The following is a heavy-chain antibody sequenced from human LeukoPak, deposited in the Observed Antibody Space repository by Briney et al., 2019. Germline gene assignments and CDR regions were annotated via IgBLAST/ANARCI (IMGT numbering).Heavy chain of an antibody. CDR3: ARAGFHYYDSSGYDY. CDR1: GFTFSSYD. Sequence: PGGSLRLSCAASGFTFSSYDMHWVRHATGKGLEWVSAIGTAGDTYYPGSVKGRFTISRENAKNSLYLQMNSLRAGDTAVYYCARAGFHYYDSSGYDYWGQGTLVTVSS. D-gene: IGHD3-22*01. J-gene: IGHJ4*02. CDR2: IGTAGDT. V-gene: IGHV3-13*01.